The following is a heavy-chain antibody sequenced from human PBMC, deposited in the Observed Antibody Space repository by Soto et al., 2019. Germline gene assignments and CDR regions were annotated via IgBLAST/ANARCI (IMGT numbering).Heavy chain of an antibody. J-gene: IGHJ4*02. Sequence: QVHLVQSGAEVKKPGASVKVSCKASGYTFTSYGTTWVRQAPGQGLEGMGWISAHNGNTDYAQKLQGRVIVTRDTSTSTAYMELRSLRSDDTAVYYCARGRYGDYWGQGALVTVSS. CDR2: ISAHNGNT. CDR3: ARGRYGDY. CDR1: GYTFTSYG. V-gene: IGHV1-18*01. D-gene: IGHD1-1*01.